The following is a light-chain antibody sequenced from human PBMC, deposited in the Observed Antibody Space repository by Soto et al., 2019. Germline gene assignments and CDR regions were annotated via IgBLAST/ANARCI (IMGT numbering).Light chain of an antibody. CDR1: QSIGSY. CDR2: DAS. Sequence: EIVLTQSPVTLSLSPGERATLSCRASQSIGSYLGWYQQKPGQAPRLLIYDASNRVTGIPARFSGSGSGTDFTLTISSLEPEDFAVYYCQHRGNWPVFGGGTKVEIK. V-gene: IGKV3-11*01. CDR3: QHRGNWPV. J-gene: IGKJ4*01.